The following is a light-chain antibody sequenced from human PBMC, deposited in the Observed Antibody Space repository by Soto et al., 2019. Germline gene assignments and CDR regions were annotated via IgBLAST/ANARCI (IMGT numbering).Light chain of an antibody. CDR1: NSDIGAYNY. J-gene: IGLJ2*01. V-gene: IGLV2-8*01. Sequence: QSALTQPPSASGSPGQSVTISCTGTNSDIGAYNYVSWYRQYPDKAPKLLVYQVTKRPSGVPDRFSGSKSGNTAALTVSGLQAEDEAVYYCSSYAGSLVGFGGGTKLTVL. CDR2: QVT. CDR3: SSYAGSLVG.